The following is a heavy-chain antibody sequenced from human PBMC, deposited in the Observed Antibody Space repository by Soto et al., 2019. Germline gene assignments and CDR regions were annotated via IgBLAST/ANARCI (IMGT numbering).Heavy chain of an antibody. J-gene: IGHJ4*02. CDR1: GGTFSSYA. Sequence: QVQLVQSGAEVKKPGSSVKVSCKASGGTFSSYAISWVRQAPGQGLEWMGGIIPIFGTANYAQKFQGRVTITADESTSTAYMELSSLRSEDTAAYYCARDPTDASRIAAAGIFDYWGQGTLVTVSS. CDR3: ARDPTDASRIAAAGIFDY. V-gene: IGHV1-69*01. D-gene: IGHD6-13*01. CDR2: IIPIFGTA.